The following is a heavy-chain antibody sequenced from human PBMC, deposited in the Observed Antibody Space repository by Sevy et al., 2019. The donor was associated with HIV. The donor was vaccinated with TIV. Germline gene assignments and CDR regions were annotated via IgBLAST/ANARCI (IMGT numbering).Heavy chain of an antibody. CDR3: AREGPGTVVVPAVTKYNWFDP. V-gene: IGHV1-69*06. Sequence: ASVKVSCKASGGTFSSYAISWVRQAPGQGLEWMGGIIPIFGTANYAQKFQGRVTITADKSTSTAYMELGSRRSEDTAVYYCAREGPGTVVVPAVTKYNWFDPWGQGTLVTVSS. J-gene: IGHJ5*02. CDR2: IIPIFGTA. D-gene: IGHD2-2*01. CDR1: GGTFSSYA.